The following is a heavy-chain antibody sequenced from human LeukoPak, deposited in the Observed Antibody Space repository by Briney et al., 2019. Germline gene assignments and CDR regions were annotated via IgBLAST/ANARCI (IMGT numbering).Heavy chain of an antibody. CDR1: GFSFSESV. D-gene: IGHD3-10*01. CDR3: VKEAYYGWGSSPTFYFDY. CDR2: ISHDVKTT. Sequence: GKSLRLSCVASGFSFSESVIHWVRQAPGKGLEWVAVISHDVKTTYYADSAKGRFTISRDNSRNTVFLQMNRLRPEDTAVYYCVKEAYYGWGSSPTFYFDYWGQGTRVTVSS. J-gene: IGHJ4*02. V-gene: IGHV3-30*04.